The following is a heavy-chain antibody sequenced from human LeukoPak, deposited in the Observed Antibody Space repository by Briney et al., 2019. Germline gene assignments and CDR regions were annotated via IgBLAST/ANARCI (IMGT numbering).Heavy chain of an antibody. CDR3: ARAKGYDILTGYYNVGAFDL. Sequence: PSETLSLTCTVSGGSINNYYWAWIRQPPGKGLEWIGYIYYSGRTNYNPSLKSRVTISVDTSKNQFSLRLTSVTAADTAMYYCARAKGYDILTGYYNVGAFDLWGQGTMVTVSS. J-gene: IGHJ3*01. D-gene: IGHD3-9*01. V-gene: IGHV4-59*01. CDR2: IYYSGRT. CDR1: GGSINNYY.